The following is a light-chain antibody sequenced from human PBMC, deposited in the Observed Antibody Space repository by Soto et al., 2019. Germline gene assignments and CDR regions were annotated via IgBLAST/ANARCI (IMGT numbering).Light chain of an antibody. V-gene: IGKV1-27*01. CDR2: AAS. CDR1: QGISNY. J-gene: IGKJ1*01. CDR3: QKCNSAHLT. Sequence: DIQMTQSPSSLSASVGDRVTITCRASQGISNYLAWYQQKPGKVPKLLIYAASTLHSGVPSRFSGSGAVTDFTLTMSSLQPEDVATYYCQKCNSAHLTCGQGTKVEIK.